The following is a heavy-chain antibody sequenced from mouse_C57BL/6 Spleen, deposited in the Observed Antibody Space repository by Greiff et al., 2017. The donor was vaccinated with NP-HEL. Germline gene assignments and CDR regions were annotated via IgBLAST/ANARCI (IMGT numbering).Heavy chain of an antibody. D-gene: IGHD2-12*01. CDR1: GYTFTSYW. Sequence: QVQLQQPGTELVKPGASVKLSCKASGYTFTSYWMHWVKQTPGQGLEWIGNINPSNGGTNYNEKFKSKGTLTVDKSSSTACMQLSSLTSEDSAVSYCARERGLVTRYFDYWGQGTTLTVSS. CDR2: INPSNGGT. CDR3: ARERGLVTRYFDY. V-gene: IGHV1-53*01. J-gene: IGHJ2*01.